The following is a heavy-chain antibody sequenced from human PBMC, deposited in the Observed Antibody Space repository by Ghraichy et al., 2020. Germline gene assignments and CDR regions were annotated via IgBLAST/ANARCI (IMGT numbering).Heavy chain of an antibody. Sequence: GESLNISCKGSGYSFTSYWIGWVRQMPGKGLEWMGIIYPGDSDTRYSPSFQGQVTISADKSISTAYLQWSSLKASDTAMYYCASRYCSSTSCYRDAFDIWGQGTMVTVSS. CDR3: ASRYCSSTSCYRDAFDI. J-gene: IGHJ3*02. V-gene: IGHV5-51*01. CDR2: IYPGDSDT. D-gene: IGHD2-2*02. CDR1: GYSFTSYW.